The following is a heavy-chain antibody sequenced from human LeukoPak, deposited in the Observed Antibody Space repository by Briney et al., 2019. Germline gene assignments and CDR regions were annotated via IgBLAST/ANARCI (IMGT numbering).Heavy chain of an antibody. D-gene: IGHD2-15*01. J-gene: IGHJ4*02. CDR2: INHSGST. V-gene: IGHV4-34*01. CDR1: GGSFSGYY. CDR3: ATGIPPAATSVDY. Sequence: SETLSLTCAVYGGSFSGYYWSWIRQPPGKGLEWIGEINHSGSTNYNPSLKSRVTISVDTSKNQFSLKLSSVTATDTAVYYCATGIPPAATSVDYSGQGTLVTVSS.